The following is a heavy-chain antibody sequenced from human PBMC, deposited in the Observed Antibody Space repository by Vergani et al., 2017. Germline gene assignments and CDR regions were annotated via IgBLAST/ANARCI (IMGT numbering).Heavy chain of an antibody. D-gene: IGHD2-2*01. Sequence: QVQMQESGPGLVKTSETLSLTCSASGAPISYCAWSWLRQPAGKGLEWIWRLCPSGSTNYKPSPMRRVTMSIDPSKNQFSLKQCSVTAADTAVYYCARVVYCSSTSCYRYYYYMDVWGKGTTVTVSS. J-gene: IGHJ6*03. V-gene: IGHV4-4*07. CDR3: ARVVYCSSTSCYRYYYYMDV. CDR1: GAPISYCA. CDR2: LCPSGST.